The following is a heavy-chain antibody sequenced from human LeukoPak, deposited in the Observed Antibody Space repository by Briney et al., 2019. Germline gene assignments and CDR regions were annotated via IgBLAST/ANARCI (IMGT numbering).Heavy chain of an antibody. V-gene: IGHV4-31*03. J-gene: IGHJ5*02. Sequence: SETLSLTCTVSGASISSEGYYWSWIRQHPGEGLELIGFIYYSGHTYYNPSLKSRVSISLGASKSQISLKLSSATAADTAIYYCATIRTGANWYDPWGQGTLVTVSS. CDR2: IYYSGHT. D-gene: IGHD1-1*01. CDR3: ATIRTGANWYDP. CDR1: GASISSEGYY.